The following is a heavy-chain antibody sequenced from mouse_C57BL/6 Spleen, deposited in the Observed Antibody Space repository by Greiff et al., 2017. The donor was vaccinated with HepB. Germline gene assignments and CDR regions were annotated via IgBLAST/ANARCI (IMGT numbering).Heavy chain of an antibody. CDR1: GFTFSDYG. CDR3: ARKSLTGRYFDV. J-gene: IGHJ1*03. Sequence: EVHLVESGGGLVKPGGSLKLSCAASGFTFSDYGMHWVRQAPEKGLEWVAYISSGSSTIYYADTVKGRFTISRDNAKNTLFLQMTSLRSEDTAMYYCARKSLTGRYFDVWGTGTTVTVSS. V-gene: IGHV5-17*01. CDR2: ISSGSSTI. D-gene: IGHD4-1*01.